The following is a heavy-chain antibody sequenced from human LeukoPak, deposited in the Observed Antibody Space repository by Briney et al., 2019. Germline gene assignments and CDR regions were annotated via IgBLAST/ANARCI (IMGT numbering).Heavy chain of an antibody. Sequence: GASVKVSCKASGGTFSSYAISRVRQAPGQGLEWMGGIIPIFGTASYAQKFQGRVTITADESTSTAYMELSSLRSEDTAVYYCARVRGIAAAVPNWFDPWGQGTLVTVSS. CDR1: GGTFSSYA. CDR2: IIPIFGTA. CDR3: ARVRGIAAAVPNWFDP. D-gene: IGHD6-13*01. J-gene: IGHJ5*02. V-gene: IGHV1-69*13.